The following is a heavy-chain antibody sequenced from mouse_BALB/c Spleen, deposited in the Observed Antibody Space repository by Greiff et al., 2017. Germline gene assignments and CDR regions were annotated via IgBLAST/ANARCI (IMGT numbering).Heavy chain of an antibody. Sequence: EVQVVESGGGLVQPGGSLKLSCAASGFTFSSYGMSWVRQTPDKRLELVATINSNGGSTYYPDSVKGRFTISRDNAKNTLYLQMSSLKSEDTAMYYCAREGYRYLDYWGQGTTLTVSA. CDR3: AREGYRYLDY. V-gene: IGHV5-6-3*01. D-gene: IGHD2-14*01. CDR1: GFTFSSYG. J-gene: IGHJ2*01. CDR2: INSNGGST.